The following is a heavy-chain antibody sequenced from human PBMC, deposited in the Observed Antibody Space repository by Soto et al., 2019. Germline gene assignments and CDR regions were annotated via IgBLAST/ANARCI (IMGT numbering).Heavy chain of an antibody. V-gene: IGHV4-4*02. Sequence: PSETLSLTCAVSGDSIISDKWWSWVRQAPGKGLEWIGEIHHSGNSNYNPYLKTRVIISVDRSKNQFSLNLSSVTDADTAVYFCARGERQQQRDFWGQGTLVTVS. CDR2: IHHSGNS. CDR1: GDSIISDKW. D-gene: IGHD6-25*01. CDR3: ARGERQQQRDF. J-gene: IGHJ4*02.